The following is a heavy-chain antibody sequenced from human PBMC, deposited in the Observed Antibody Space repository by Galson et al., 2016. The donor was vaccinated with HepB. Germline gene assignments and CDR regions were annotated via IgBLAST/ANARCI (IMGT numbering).Heavy chain of an antibody. J-gene: IGHJ4*02. CDR3: AKDLGLFTVVPAAADH. CDR1: GFAFSSYA. D-gene: IGHD2-2*01. CDR2: VSRSGGNT. Sequence: SLRLSCAASGFAFSSYAMSWVRQAPGRGLEWVSIVSRSGGNTYYAESVKGRFPISRDNSKNTLFLQMNILRAEDTAIYYCAKDLGLFTVVPAAADHWGQGTLVTVSS. V-gene: IGHV3-23*01.